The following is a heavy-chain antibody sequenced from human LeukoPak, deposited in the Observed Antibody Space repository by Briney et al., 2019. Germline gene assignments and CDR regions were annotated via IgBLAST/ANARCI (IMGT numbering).Heavy chain of an antibody. Sequence: GGSLRLSCAASGFTFTSYSMNWVRQAPGKGLEWVSYIGISSSTIYYADSVKGRFTISRDNAKNSLYLQVNSLRDEDTAVYYCARDLNWGFDYWGQGALVTVSS. CDR3: ARDLNWGFDY. V-gene: IGHV3-48*02. D-gene: IGHD7-27*01. CDR2: IGISSSTI. CDR1: GFTFTSYS. J-gene: IGHJ4*02.